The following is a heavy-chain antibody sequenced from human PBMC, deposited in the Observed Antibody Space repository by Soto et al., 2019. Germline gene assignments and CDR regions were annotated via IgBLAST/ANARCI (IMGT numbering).Heavy chain of an antibody. CDR1: GFTFSSYS. J-gene: IGHJ6*02. V-gene: IGHV3-21*01. Sequence: EVQLVESGGGLVKPGGSLRLSCAASGFTFSSYSMNWVRQAPGKGLEWLSSISSSNNYIYYADSVKGRFTISRDNAKNSLYLQMNSLRAEDTAVYYCASMGRGDYGYYYYYGMDVWGQGTTVTVSS. CDR3: ASMGRGDYGYYYYYGMDV. CDR2: ISSSNNYI. D-gene: IGHD4-17*01.